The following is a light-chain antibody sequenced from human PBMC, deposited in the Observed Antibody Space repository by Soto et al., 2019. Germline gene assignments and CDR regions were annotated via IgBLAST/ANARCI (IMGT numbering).Light chain of an antibody. V-gene: IGKV3-11*01. CDR3: QQRSDSPST. J-gene: IGKJ4*01. Sequence: EIVLTQSPATLSLSPGERATLSCRASQSVSSYLAWYQQKPGQAPRLLIYDASNRATGIPARFSGSGSGTDFTLTMSSLEPDDFAVYCCQQRSDSPSTFGGGTKVQIK. CDR2: DAS. CDR1: QSVSSY.